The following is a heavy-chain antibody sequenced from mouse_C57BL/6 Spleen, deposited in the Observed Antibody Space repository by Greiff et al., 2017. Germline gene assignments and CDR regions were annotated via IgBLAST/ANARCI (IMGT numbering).Heavy chain of an antibody. CDR2: INPSSGYT. CDR3: ARGGAAWFAY. CDR1: GYNFTSYW. V-gene: IGHV1-7*01. J-gene: IGHJ3*01. Sequence: VQLQQSGAELAKPGASVKLSCKASGYNFTSYWMHWVKQRPGQGLEWIGYINPSSGYTKYHQKFKDKATLTADKSSRTAYMQLSSLTYEDSAVYYCARGGAAWFAYWGQGTLVTVSA.